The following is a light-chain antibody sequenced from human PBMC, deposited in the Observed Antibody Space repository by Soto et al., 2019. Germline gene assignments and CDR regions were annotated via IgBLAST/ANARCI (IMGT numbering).Light chain of an antibody. CDR2: DAS. J-gene: IGKJ4*01. Sequence: EIVLTQSPATLSLSPGERATLSCRASQSVRSYLAWYQQKPGQAPRLLIYDASNRATGIPARFSGSGSGTDFTLTISSLEAEDSAVYYCQQRANSPLTFGGGSKVEIK. V-gene: IGKV3-11*01. CDR1: QSVRSY. CDR3: QQRANSPLT.